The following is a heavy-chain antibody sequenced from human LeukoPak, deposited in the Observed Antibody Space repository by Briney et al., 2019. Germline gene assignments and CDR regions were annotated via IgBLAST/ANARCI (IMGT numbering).Heavy chain of an antibody. J-gene: IGHJ3*02. CDR2: ISGDESST. CDR3: AKDHYVSGRYDAFDI. V-gene: IGHV3-74*01. Sequence: GGSLRLSCAASGFTFSSYWMHWVRQAPGKGLVWVSRISGDESSTSYADSVEGRSTISRDNAKNTLYLQMNSLRAEDTAVYYCAKDHYVSGRYDAFDIWGQGTMVTVSS. CDR1: GFTFSSYW. D-gene: IGHD3-10*01.